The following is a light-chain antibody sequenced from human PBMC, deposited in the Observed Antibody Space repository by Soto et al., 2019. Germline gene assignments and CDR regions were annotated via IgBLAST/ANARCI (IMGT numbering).Light chain of an antibody. Sequence: QSALTQPASVSGSPGQSITISCTAANSDVGSFNSVSWYQQHPGKAPKIILYDVHHRPSGVPHRFSGSKSANTASLTISGLQAHDEAAYYCNSYPRGSTRDVFVTGTKVTLL. V-gene: IGLV2-14*03. J-gene: IGLJ1*01. CDR3: NSYPRGSTRDV. CDR1: NSDVGSFNS. CDR2: DVH.